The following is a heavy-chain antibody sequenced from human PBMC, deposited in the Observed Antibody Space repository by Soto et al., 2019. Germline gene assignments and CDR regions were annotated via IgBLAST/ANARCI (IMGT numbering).Heavy chain of an antibody. Sequence: PGGSLRLSCAASGFTFSSYSMNWVRQAPGKGLEWVSSISSSSSYIYYADSVKGRFTISRDNAKNSLYLQMNSLRAEDTAVYYCARADYYDSSGYYLDYWGQGTLVTVSS. D-gene: IGHD3-22*01. J-gene: IGHJ4*02. CDR1: GFTFSSYS. CDR3: ARADYYDSSGYYLDY. CDR2: ISSSSSYI. V-gene: IGHV3-21*01.